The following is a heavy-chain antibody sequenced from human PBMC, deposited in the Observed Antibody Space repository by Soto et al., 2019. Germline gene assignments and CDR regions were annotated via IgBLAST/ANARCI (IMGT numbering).Heavy chain of an antibody. D-gene: IGHD6-19*01. CDR3: ARSTGSGFRPGTHRFNWFAP. J-gene: IGHJ5*02. CDR2: IIPIFRTP. V-gene: IGHV1-69*01. CDR1: GVTFSSFA. Sequence: QVQLVQSGAEVKQPGSSVKVSCQASGVTFSSFAISWVRQAPGQGLEWMGGIIPIFRTPNYAQNFQGRVTITADESTSSVYMELSRLRSEDTAVYYCARSTGSGFRPGTHRFNWFAPWGQRTLVTVSS.